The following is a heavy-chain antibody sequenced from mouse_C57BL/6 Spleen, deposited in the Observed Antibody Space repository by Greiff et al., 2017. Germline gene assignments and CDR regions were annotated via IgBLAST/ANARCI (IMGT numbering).Heavy chain of an antibody. J-gene: IGHJ4*01. CDR3: ARRSIYAMDY. V-gene: IGHV1-82*01. CDR1: GYAFSSSW. Sequence: QVQLQQSGPELAKPGASVKISCKASGYAFSSSWMNWVKQRPGKGLEWIGRIYPGDGDTKYNGKFKGKATLTADKSSSTAYMQLSSLTYEDSAFYFSARRSIYAMDYWGEGTSVTASS. CDR2: IYPGDGDT.